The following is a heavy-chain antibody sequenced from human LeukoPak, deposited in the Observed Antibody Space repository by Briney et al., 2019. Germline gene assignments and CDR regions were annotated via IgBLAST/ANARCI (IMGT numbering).Heavy chain of an antibody. CDR1: GFTFSTYK. CDR3: ARGKTTVTTYFDY. J-gene: IGHJ4*02. V-gene: IGHV3-21*01. D-gene: IGHD4-17*01. Sequence: PGGSLRLSCAASGFTFSTYKMSWVRQAPGKGLEWVSSISSSSSYINYADSVKGRFTISRDNAKNSLYLQMNSLRAEDTAVYYCARGKTTVTTYFDYWGQGTLVTVSS. CDR2: ISSSSSYI.